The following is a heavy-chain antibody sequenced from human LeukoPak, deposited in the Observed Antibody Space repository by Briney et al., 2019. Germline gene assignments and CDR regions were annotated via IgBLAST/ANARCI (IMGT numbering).Heavy chain of an antibody. J-gene: IGHJ5*02. CDR3: TRGRGPYGWFDP. CDR2: INGDGSSI. D-gene: IGHD3-10*01. V-gene: IGHV3-74*01. CDR1: GFTSNSHW. Sequence: GGPLRLSCAASGFTSNSHWMHWARQAPGKGLVWVARINGDGSSINYADSVKGRFTISRDNAKNTLYLQMNSLRAEDTAVYYCTRGRGPYGWFDPWGQGTLVTVSS.